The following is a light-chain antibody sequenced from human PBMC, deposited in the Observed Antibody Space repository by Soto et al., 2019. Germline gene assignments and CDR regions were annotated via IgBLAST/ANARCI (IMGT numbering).Light chain of an antibody. CDR2: EVS. V-gene: IGLV2-8*01. CDR3: SSCAGSDNPYV. CDR1: SSDVGGCKF. J-gene: IGLJ1*01. Sequence: QSVLTQPPSASGSPGQSVTISCTGTSSDVGGCKFVSWYQQYPGKAPKLIIYEVSKRPSGVPDRFSGSKSGNTASLTVSGFQADDEADYYCSSCAGSDNPYVFGTGTKVTVL.